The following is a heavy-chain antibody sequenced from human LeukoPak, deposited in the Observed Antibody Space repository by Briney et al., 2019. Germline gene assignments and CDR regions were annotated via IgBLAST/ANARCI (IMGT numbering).Heavy chain of an antibody. CDR1: GFTVSTNY. CDR3: ARGCYYERSGYCPFDY. J-gene: IGHJ4*02. D-gene: IGHD3-22*01. CDR2: IYSGGGT. Sequence: GGSLRLSCAASGFTVSTNYMSWVRQAPGKGLEWVSVIYSGGGTYYADSVKGRFTISRDNSKNTLYLQMNSLRADDTAVYYCARGCYYERSGYCPFDYWGPGTLVTVSS. V-gene: IGHV3-53*01.